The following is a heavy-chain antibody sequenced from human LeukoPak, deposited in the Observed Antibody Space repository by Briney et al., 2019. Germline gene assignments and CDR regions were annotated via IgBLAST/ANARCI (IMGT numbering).Heavy chain of an antibody. D-gene: IGHD3-22*01. CDR3: AKVTRPTYYYDSSSAFDI. CDR1: GFTFSSYG. Sequence: PGRSLRLSCAAFGFTFSSYGMHWVRQAPGKGLEWVAVISYDGSNKYYADSVKGRFTISRDNSKNTLYLQMNSLRAEDTAVYYCAKVTRPTYYYDSSSAFDIWGQGTMVTVSS. J-gene: IGHJ3*02. CDR2: ISYDGSNK. V-gene: IGHV3-30*18.